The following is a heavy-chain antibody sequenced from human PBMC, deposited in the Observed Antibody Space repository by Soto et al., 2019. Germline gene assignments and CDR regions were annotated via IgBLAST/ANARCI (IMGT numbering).Heavy chain of an antibody. J-gene: IGHJ4*02. CDR1: GASISGYY. V-gene: IGHV4-4*07. Sequence: SETLSLTCIVSGASISGYYWSWIRQPVGKGLEWIGRVYTHGSTSYNPSLKSRVTMSLDTSKNRFSLSLSSVTAADTAVYYCARDSLGITAAGHYWGQGTLVTVAS. D-gene: IGHD3-16*01. CDR2: VYTHGST. CDR3: ARDSLGITAAGHY.